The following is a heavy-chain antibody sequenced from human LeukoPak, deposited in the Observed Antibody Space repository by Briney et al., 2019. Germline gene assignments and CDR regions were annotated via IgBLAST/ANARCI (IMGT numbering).Heavy chain of an antibody. CDR2: IYYSGST. CDR1: GGSISSYY. V-gene: IGHV4-59*01. J-gene: IGHJ6*03. Sequence: SETLSLTCTVSGGSISSYYWSWIRQPPWKGLEWIGYIYYSGSTNYNPSLKSRVTISVDTSKNQFSLKLSSVTAADTAVYYCARVPDYYYYYMDVWGKGTTVTVSS. CDR3: ARVPDYYYYYMDV.